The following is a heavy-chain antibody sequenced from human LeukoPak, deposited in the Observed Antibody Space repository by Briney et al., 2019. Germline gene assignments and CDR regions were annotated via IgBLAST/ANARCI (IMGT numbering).Heavy chain of an antibody. J-gene: IGHJ4*02. CDR3: ARWKEYYDSSGYYITPDY. Sequence: SVKVSCKASGGTFSSYAIRWVRQAPGQGLEWMGRIIPILGIANYAQKFQGRVTITADKSTSTAYMELSSLRSEDTAVYYCARWKEYYDSSGYYITPDYWGQGTLVTVSS. CDR2: IIPILGIA. D-gene: IGHD3-22*01. V-gene: IGHV1-69*04. CDR1: GGTFSSYA.